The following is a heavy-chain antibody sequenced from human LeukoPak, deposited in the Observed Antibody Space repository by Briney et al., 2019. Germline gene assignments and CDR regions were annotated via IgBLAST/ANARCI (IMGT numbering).Heavy chain of an antibody. Sequence: GGSLRLSCAASGFTFSNYDMNWVRQAPGKGLEWVSYINRSSITIYSADSVKGRFTISRDNAKNSLFLQMNSLRAEDTAVYYCARHRDNSGTDYWGQRTLVTVSS. CDR3: ARHRDNSGTDY. J-gene: IGHJ4*02. D-gene: IGHD3-22*01. CDR2: INRSSITI. V-gene: IGHV3-48*01. CDR1: GFTFSNYD.